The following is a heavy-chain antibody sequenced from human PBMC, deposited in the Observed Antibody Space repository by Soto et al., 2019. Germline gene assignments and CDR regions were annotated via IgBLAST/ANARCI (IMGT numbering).Heavy chain of an antibody. CDR3: GAPSLWGENL. CDR2: INPDSGAT. J-gene: IGHJ6*02. D-gene: IGHD3-16*01. CDR1: GYTFTGYY. Sequence: VASVKVSWKTSGYTFTGYYIHWVRQAPGQGLEWLGWINPDSGATKYAQKFQGRVTMTTDTSTSTAYMEMSSLRSDDTAMYYCGAPSLWGENLWGQGTTVTVSS. V-gene: IGHV1-2*02.